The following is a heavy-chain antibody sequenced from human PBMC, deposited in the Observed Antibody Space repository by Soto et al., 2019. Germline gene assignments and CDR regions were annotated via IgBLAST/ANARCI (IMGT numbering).Heavy chain of an antibody. V-gene: IGHV4-38-2*01. CDR2: IYHSGST. CDR1: GYSISSDYY. CDR3: ARGSIAAPSRFDY. D-gene: IGHD6-13*01. Sequence: SETLSLTCAVSGYSISSDYYWGWIRQPPGKGLEWIGSIYHSGSTYYNPSLKSRVTMSVDTSKNQFSLKLRSVTAADTAVYYCARGSIAAPSRFDYWGQGTLVTVSS. J-gene: IGHJ4*02.